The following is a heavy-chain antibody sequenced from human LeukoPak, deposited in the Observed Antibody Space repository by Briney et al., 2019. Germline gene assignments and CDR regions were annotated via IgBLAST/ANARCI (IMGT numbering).Heavy chain of an antibody. J-gene: IGHJ6*02. CDR3: ARDSGGDYAYYYGMDV. V-gene: IGHV3-23*01. CDR2: ISGSGSNT. CDR1: GLTFSSYA. Sequence: GGSLRLSCAASGLTFSSYAMSWVRQAPGKGLEWVSGISGSGSNTYYADSVKGRFTISRDNSKNTLYLQMNSLRAEDTAVYYCARDSGGDYAYYYGMDVWGQGTTVTVSS. D-gene: IGHD4-17*01.